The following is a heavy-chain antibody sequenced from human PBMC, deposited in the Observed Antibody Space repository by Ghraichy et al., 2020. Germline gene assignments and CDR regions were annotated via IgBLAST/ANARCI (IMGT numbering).Heavy chain of an antibody. Sequence: SETLSLTCTVSGGSVSSGSYYWSWIRQPPGKGLEWIGYIYYSGSTNYNPSLKSRVTISVDTSKNQFSLKLSSVTAADTAVYYCARAEVVVVITTGRPNWFDPWGQGTLVTVSS. CDR2: IYYSGST. V-gene: IGHV4-61*01. D-gene: IGHD3-22*01. J-gene: IGHJ5*02. CDR1: GGSVSSGSYY. CDR3: ARAEVVVVITTGRPNWFDP.